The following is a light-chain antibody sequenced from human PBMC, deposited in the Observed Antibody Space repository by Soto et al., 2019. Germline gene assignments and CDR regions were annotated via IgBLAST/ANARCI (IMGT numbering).Light chain of an antibody. CDR3: AAWDDSLNAYV. V-gene: IGLV1-36*01. J-gene: IGLJ1*01. Sequence: QSVLTQPPSVSEAPRQRVTISCSGSSSNIGNNAVNWYQQLPGKAPKLLIYYDDLLPSGVSDRFSGSKSGTSASLAISGLQSEDEADYYCAAWDDSLNAYVFGTGTKLTAL. CDR2: YDD. CDR1: SSNIGNNA.